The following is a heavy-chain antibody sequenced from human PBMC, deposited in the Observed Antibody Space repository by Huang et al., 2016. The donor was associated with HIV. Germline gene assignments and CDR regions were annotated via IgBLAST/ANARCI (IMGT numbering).Heavy chain of an antibody. Sequence: QVQLEQSGPAVRKPGSSVKVSCQASGGSFSDQIISWVRQAPGQRFEWMGVIIPLFRARAYPQEFKGRVTMTADEATATIYMELNSLTSEDTAVYSCAMSLRYQYDSRSYWGRYFDYWGQGTLVTVSS. V-gene: IGHV1-69*01. D-gene: IGHD3-16*01. CDR3: AMSLRYQYDSRSYWGRYFDY. CDR2: IIPLFRAR. CDR1: GGSFSDQI. J-gene: IGHJ4*02.